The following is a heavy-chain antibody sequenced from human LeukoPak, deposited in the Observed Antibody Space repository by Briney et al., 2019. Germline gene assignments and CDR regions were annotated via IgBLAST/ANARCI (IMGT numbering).Heavy chain of an antibody. CDR1: GFTFSSYA. CDR3: ARDLGDQPETYYFDY. Sequence: GRSLRLSCAASGFTFSSYAMHWVCQAPGKGLEWVAVISYDGSNKYYADSVKGRFTISRDNSKNTLYLQMNSLRAEDTAVYYCARDLGDQPETYYFDYWGQGTLVTVSS. J-gene: IGHJ4*02. CDR2: ISYDGSNK. V-gene: IGHV3-30*04. D-gene: IGHD2-2*01.